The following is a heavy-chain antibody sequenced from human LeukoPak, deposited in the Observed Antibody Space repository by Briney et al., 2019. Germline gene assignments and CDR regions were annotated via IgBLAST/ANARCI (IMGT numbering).Heavy chain of an antibody. CDR3: ASGNYYDSSGDAFDI. CDR2: ISSSGSTI. CDR1: GFTFSDYY. D-gene: IGHD3-22*01. V-gene: IGHV3-11*04. Sequence: GGSLRLSCAASGFTFSDYYMSWIRQAPGKGLEWVSYISSSGSTIYHADSVKGRFTISRDNAKNSLYLQMNSLRAEDTAVYYCASGNYYDSSGDAFDIWGQGTMVTVSS. J-gene: IGHJ3*02.